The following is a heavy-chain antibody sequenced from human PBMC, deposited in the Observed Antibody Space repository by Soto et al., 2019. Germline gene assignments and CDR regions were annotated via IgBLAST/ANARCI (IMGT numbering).Heavy chain of an antibody. Sequence: PGESLKISCKGSGYSFTSYWIGWVRQMPGKGLEWMGIIYPGDSDTRYSPSFQGQVTISADKSISTAYLQWSSLKASDTAMYYCARAQSYSSTRYYDFEYWGQGTLVTVSS. CDR2: IYPGDSDT. J-gene: IGHJ4*02. CDR3: ARAQSYSSTRYYDFEY. V-gene: IGHV5-51*01. D-gene: IGHD6-13*01. CDR1: GYSFTSYW.